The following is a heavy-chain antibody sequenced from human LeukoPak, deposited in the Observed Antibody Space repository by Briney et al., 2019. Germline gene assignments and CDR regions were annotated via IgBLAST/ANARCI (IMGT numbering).Heavy chain of an antibody. CDR1: GGSISSSSYY. V-gene: IGHV4-39*07. Sequence: SETLSLICTISGGSISSSSYYWGWIRQPPGKGLEWIGSIYYSGSTYYNPSLKSRVTISVDTSKNQFSLKLSSVTAADTAVYYCARDRGGSGSYYTGYYYYYMDVWGKGTTVTVSS. CDR2: IYYSGST. D-gene: IGHD3-10*01. CDR3: ARDRGGSGSYYTGYYYYYMDV. J-gene: IGHJ6*03.